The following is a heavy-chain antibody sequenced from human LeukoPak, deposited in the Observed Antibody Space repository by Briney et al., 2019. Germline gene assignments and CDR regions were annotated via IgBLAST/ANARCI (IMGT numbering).Heavy chain of an antibody. CDR1: GFTFGDHA. V-gene: IGHV3-49*04. CDR2: IRSKAHGGTT. CDR3: TRGRTQLWLYYGMDV. Sequence: GGSLRLSCTASGFTFGDHAMSWVRQAPGKGLEWVGFIRSKAHGGTTEYAAPVKGRFTISRDDSKSIAYLQMNTLKTEDTAVYYCTRGRTQLWLYYGMDVWGQGTTVIVSS. J-gene: IGHJ6*02. D-gene: IGHD5-18*01.